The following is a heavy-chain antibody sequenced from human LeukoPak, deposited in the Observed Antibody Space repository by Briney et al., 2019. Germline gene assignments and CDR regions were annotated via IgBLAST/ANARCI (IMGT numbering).Heavy chain of an antibody. CDR2: ISGSGGST. V-gene: IGHV3-23*01. CDR3: AKGEGAMVRGIVDY. J-gene: IGHJ4*02. CDR1: GFTFSFYA. Sequence: PGGALRLSCAASGFTFSFYAMSWVRQAPGKGLEWVSAISGSGGSTSYADSVKGRFTISRDNSKNTLYLQMNSLRAEDTAVYYCAKGEGAMVRGIVDYWGQGTLVTVSS. D-gene: IGHD3-10*01.